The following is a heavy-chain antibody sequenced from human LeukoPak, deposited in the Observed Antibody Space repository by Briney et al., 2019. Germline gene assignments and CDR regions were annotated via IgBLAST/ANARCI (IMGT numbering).Heavy chain of an antibody. J-gene: IGHJ3*02. CDR3: ARDLPQPAFGEQWLVRGAFDI. CDR1: GFTFSSYS. Sequence: WGSLRLSCAASGFTFSSYSMNWVRQAPGKGLEWVSYISSSSSTIYYADSVKGRFTISRDNAKNSLYLQMNSLRAEDTAVYYCARDLPQPAFGEQWLVRGAFDIWGQGTMVTVSS. D-gene: IGHD6-19*01. CDR2: ISSSSSTI. V-gene: IGHV3-48*01.